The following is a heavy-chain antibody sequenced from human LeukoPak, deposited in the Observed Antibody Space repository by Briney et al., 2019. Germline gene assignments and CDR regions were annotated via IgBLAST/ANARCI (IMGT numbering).Heavy chain of an antibody. CDR1: GFTFSSYS. D-gene: IGHD2-21*01. Sequence: GGSLRLSCAASGFTFSSYSMNWVRQAPGKGLEWVSSISSSSSYIYYADSVKGRFTISRDNAKDSLYLQMNSLRAEDTAVYYCARFSSSHSSPISDYWGQGTLVTVSS. CDR3: ARFSSSHSSPISDY. CDR2: ISSSSSYI. J-gene: IGHJ4*02. V-gene: IGHV3-21*01.